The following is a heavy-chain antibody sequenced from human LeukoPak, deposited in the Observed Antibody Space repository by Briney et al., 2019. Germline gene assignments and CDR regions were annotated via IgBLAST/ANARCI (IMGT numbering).Heavy chain of an antibody. CDR2: FYHSGST. Sequence: SETLSLTCTVSGYSITSGYYWGWIRQPPGKGLEWIGNFYHSGSTNYNPSLKSRVTISVDTSKNQFSLKLSSVTAADTAVYYCATQIAADNWFDPWGQGTLVTVSS. CDR3: ATQIAADNWFDP. CDR1: GYSITSGYY. J-gene: IGHJ5*02. D-gene: IGHD6-6*01. V-gene: IGHV4-38-2*02.